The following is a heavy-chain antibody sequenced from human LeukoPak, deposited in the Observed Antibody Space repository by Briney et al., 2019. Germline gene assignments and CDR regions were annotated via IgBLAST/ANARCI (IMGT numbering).Heavy chain of an antibody. CDR3: ARRAGAYSQPYDY. D-gene: IGHD4/OR15-4a*01. V-gene: IGHV3-53*01. J-gene: IGHJ4*02. CDR1: GFTVSSNS. Sequence: WGSLRLSCTVSGFTVSSNSMSWVRQVPGKGLEWVSFIYSDNTHYSDSVKGRFTISRDNSKNTLYLQMNSLRAEDTAVYYCARRAGAYSQPYDYWGQGTLVTVSS. CDR2: IYSDNT.